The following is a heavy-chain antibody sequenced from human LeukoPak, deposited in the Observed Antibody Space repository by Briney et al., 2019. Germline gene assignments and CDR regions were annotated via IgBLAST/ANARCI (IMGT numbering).Heavy chain of an antibody. D-gene: IGHD2-15*01. J-gene: IGHJ4*02. CDR3: AGYCSGGSCYLPPT. CDR1: GFTFSSYE. V-gene: IGHV3-48*03. CDR2: ISSSGSTI. Sequence: PGGSLRLSCAASGFTFSSYEMNWVRQAPGKGLEWVSYISSSGSTIHYADSVKGRFTISRDNAKNSLYLQMNSLRAEDTAVYYCAGYCSGGSCYLPPTWGQGTLVTVSS.